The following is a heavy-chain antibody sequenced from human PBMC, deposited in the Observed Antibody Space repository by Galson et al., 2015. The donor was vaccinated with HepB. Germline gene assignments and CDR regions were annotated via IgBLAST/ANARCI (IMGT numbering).Heavy chain of an antibody. V-gene: IGHV3-48*01. D-gene: IGHD2-21*02. CDR3: ASATVPLAYCGGDCSEAFDI. CDR2: ISSTSSTI. CDR1: GFTFSRYS. Sequence: SLRLSCAASGFTFSRYSMNWVRQAPGKGLEWVSYISSTSSTIYYADSVKGRLSISRDNAKKSLYLLLNSLRAEDTAVYYCASATVPLAYCGGDCSEAFDIWGQGTMVTVSS. J-gene: IGHJ3*02.